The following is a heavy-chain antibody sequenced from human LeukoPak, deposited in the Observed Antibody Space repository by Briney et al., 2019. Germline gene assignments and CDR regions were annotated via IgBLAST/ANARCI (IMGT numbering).Heavy chain of an antibody. D-gene: IGHD3-22*01. V-gene: IGHV4-39*01. Sequence: SGTLSLTCTVSGGSISSSSYYWGWIRQPPGKGLEWIGSIYYSGSTYYNPSLKSRVTISVDTSKNQFSLKLSSVTAADTAVYYCARQGVYYYDSSGYYDYWGQGTLVTVSS. J-gene: IGHJ4*02. CDR2: IYYSGST. CDR1: GGSISSSSYY. CDR3: ARQGVYYYDSSGYYDY.